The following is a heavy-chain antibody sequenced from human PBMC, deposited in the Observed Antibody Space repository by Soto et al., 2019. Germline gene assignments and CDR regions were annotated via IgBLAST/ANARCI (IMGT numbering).Heavy chain of an antibody. V-gene: IGHV4-61*01. CDR1: GRSVSSNYY. Sequence: ETLSLTCTGSGRSVSSNYYWSCILQPPEKGGDGIGYIFHSASTNYNTSLKSRGTILIDMSKNQFSLKLSSVNAAETAVYYCAPIVVVQTPIEPYYYYYDMDVWGQGTTVTVS. J-gene: IGHJ6*02. CDR2: IFHSAST. D-gene: IGHD2-15*01. CDR3: APIVVVQTPIEPYYYYYDMDV.